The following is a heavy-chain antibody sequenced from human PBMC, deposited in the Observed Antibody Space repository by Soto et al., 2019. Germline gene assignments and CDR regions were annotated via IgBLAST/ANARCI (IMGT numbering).Heavy chain of an antibody. D-gene: IGHD5-18*01. Sequence: ASVKVSCKXSGYAFTGYYMHWVRQAPGQGLEWMGWINPNSGGTNYAQKFQGWVTMTRDTSISTAYMELSRLRSDDTAVYYCARVLNGYSYGPGRGYYYYGMDVWGQGTTVTVSS. CDR3: ARVLNGYSYGPGRGYYYYGMDV. V-gene: IGHV1-2*04. CDR2: INPNSGGT. J-gene: IGHJ6*02. CDR1: GYAFTGYY.